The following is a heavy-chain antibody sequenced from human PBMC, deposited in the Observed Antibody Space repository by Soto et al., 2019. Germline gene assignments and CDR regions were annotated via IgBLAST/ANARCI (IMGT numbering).Heavy chain of an antibody. Sequence: ASVNVSFKASGYTFTSYDINWLRQATGQGLEWMGWMNPNSGNTGYAQKFQGRVTMTRNTSISTAYMELSSLRSEDTAVYYCARGRGGYSYGLGYYYGMDVWGQGTTVTVSS. D-gene: IGHD5-18*01. CDR2: MNPNSGNT. V-gene: IGHV1-8*01. CDR1: GYTFTSYD. J-gene: IGHJ6*02. CDR3: ARGRGGYSYGLGYYYGMDV.